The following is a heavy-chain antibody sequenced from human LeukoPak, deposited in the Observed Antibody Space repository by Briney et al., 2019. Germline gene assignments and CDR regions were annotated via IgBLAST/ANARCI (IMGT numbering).Heavy chain of an antibody. CDR2: INPHSGGT. CDR1: GYTFTSYY. Sequence: AASVKVSCKASGYTFTSYYMHWVRQAPGQGLEWMGWINPHSGGTNYAQKFQGWVTMTRDTSISTTYMELSRLRSDDTAVYYCAGPSYDSSGLVPSYWGQGTLVTVSS. D-gene: IGHD3-22*01. CDR3: AGPSYDSSGLVPSY. V-gene: IGHV1-2*04. J-gene: IGHJ4*02.